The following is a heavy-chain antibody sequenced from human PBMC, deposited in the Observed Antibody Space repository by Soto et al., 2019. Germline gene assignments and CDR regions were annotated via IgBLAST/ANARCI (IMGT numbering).Heavy chain of an antibody. CDR3: SRNYQDGSGRFY. D-gene: IGHD3-22*01. Sequence: QLQLQESGPGLVKPSETLSLTCSVSGVSISSTSYSWGWIRQPPGKGLEWIGSIYYSGGTFYNPSLKTRVAISVVTSRNQFSLKLRSVTAADTAVYSCSRNYQDGSGRFYWGQGTLVTVS. V-gene: IGHV4-39*01. CDR1: GVSISSTSYS. J-gene: IGHJ4*02. CDR2: IYYSGGT.